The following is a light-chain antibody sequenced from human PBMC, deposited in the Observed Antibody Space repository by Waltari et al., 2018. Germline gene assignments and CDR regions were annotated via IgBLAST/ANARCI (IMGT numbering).Light chain of an antibody. CDR2: EVT. CDR1: SSAVFAYHY. Sequence: QSALTPPPSASGSPGQSVTISCTVTSSAVFAYHYVSWYQQYPDKAPKLMIYEVTKRPSGVPDRFSGSKSGNTASLTVSGLQAEDEADYYCISYAGNNKYVLGAGTKVTVL. CDR3: ISYAGNNKYV. V-gene: IGLV2-8*01. J-gene: IGLJ1*01.